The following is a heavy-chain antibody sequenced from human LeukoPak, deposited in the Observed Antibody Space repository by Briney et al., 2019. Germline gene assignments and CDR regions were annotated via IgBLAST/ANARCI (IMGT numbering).Heavy chain of an antibody. D-gene: IGHD3-10*01. J-gene: IGHJ4*02. CDR2: INHSGSY. V-gene: IGHV4-34*01. Sequence: AETLSLTCAVYGDSFSGYYWSWLRQPPGKGGEGVGEINHSGSYTYNPSLNSRVTISVDTSKNQFSLKLSSVTAADTAVYYCARGGRRITMVRGADYWGQGTLVTVSS. CDR1: GDSFSGYY. CDR3: ARGGRRITMVRGADY.